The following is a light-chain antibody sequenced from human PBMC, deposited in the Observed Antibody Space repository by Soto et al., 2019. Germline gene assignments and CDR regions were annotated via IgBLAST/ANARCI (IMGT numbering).Light chain of an antibody. V-gene: IGLV2-23*01. J-gene: IGLJ3*02. CDR3: CSYAGANIFAV. CDR1: SSDIGRYER. Sequence: QSALTQPASVSGSPGQSITISCTGTSSDIGRYERVPWYQWHPGKAPKLMIYEDYRRPSGISNRFSGSKSGNTASLTIYGLQAEDEADYFCCSYAGANIFAVFGGGTQLTVL. CDR2: EDY.